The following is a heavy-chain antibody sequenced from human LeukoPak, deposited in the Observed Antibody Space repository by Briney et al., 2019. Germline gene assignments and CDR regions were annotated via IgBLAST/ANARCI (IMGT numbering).Heavy chain of an antibody. Sequence: GGSLRLSCAASGFTFSSYAMNWVRQAPGKGLEWVSYISSSSSTIYYADSVKGRFTISRDNAKNSLYLQMNSLRAEDTAVYYCASEVLLDGLGVDYWGQGTLVTVSS. CDR1: GFTFSSYA. V-gene: IGHV3-48*01. CDR3: ASEVLLDGLGVDY. CDR2: ISSSSSTI. J-gene: IGHJ4*02. D-gene: IGHD3-10*01.